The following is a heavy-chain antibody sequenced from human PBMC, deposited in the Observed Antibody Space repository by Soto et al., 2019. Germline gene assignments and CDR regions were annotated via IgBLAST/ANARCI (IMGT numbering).Heavy chain of an antibody. CDR2: INHSGST. CDR1: GGSFSGYY. Sequence: SETLSLTCAVYGGSFSGYYWSWIRQPPGKGLEWIGEINHSGSTNYNPSLKSRVTISVDTSKNQFSLKLSSVTAADTAVYYCARLMVRGVFYYYYYMDVWGKGTTVTVSS. CDR3: ARLMVRGVFYYYYYMDV. D-gene: IGHD3-10*01. J-gene: IGHJ6*03. V-gene: IGHV4-34*01.